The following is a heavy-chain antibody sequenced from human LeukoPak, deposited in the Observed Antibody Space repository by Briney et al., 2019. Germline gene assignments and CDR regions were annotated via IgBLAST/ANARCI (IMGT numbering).Heavy chain of an antibody. CDR1: GGTFSSYA. CDR2: IIPILGIA. Sequence: GSSVKVSCKASGGTFSSYAISWVRQAPGQGLEWMGRIIPILGIANYAQKFQGRVTITADKSTSTAYMELSSLRSEDTDVYYCARSPIVGATTYWFDPWGQGTLVTVSS. V-gene: IGHV1-69*04. CDR3: ARSPIVGATTYWFDP. D-gene: IGHD1-26*01. J-gene: IGHJ5*02.